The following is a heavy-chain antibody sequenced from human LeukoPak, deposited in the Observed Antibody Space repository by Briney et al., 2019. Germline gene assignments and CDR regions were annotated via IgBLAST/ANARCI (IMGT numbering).Heavy chain of an antibody. J-gene: IGHJ4*02. Sequence: ASVKVSCKASGYTFTSYGISWVRQAPGQGLEWMGRIIPILGIANYAQKFQGRVTNTADKSTSTAYMELSSLRSEDTAVYYCARESVRGDILTGYDYWGQGTLVTVSS. CDR2: IIPILGIA. D-gene: IGHD3-9*01. CDR3: ARESVRGDILTGYDY. CDR1: GYTFTSYG. V-gene: IGHV1-69*10.